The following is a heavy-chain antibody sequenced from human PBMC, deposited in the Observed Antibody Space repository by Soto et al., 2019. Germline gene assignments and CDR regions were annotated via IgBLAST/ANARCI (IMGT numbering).Heavy chain of an antibody. Sequence: QVQLVQSGAEVKKPGSSVKVSCKASGGTFSTYAISWMRQAPGQGLEWMGGIIPLFGMANYAQNFQGRVTMPADESRITADMKLSNLISDYTAVYYCAREPSPYCAGDCFFYVFGSWGQGTQVTVSS. CDR1: GGTFSTYA. J-gene: IGHJ3*02. D-gene: IGHD2-21*02. CDR2: IIPLFGMA. V-gene: IGHV1-69*01. CDR3: AREPSPYCAGDCFFYVFGS.